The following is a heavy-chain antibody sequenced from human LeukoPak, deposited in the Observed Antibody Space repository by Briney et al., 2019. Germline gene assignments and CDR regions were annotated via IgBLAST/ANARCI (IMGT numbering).Heavy chain of an antibody. V-gene: IGHV1-69*13. J-gene: IGHJ4*02. CDR2: IIPIFGTA. CDR1: GGTFSSYA. CDR3: ARTDSMYDSSGYEVDY. D-gene: IGHD3-22*01. Sequence: SVKVSCKASGGTFSSYAISWVRQAPGQGLEWMGGIIPIFGTANYAQKFQGRVTITADESTSTAYMELSRLRSDDTAVYYCARTDSMYDSSGYEVDYWGQGTLVTVSS.